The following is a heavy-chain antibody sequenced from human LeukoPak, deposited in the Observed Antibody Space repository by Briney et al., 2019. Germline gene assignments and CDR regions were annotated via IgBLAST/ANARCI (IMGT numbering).Heavy chain of an antibody. CDR3: ATSHDSSGNN. CDR2: ISYDGSTK. CDR1: GFTFSNYA. V-gene: IGHV3-30*03. D-gene: IGHD3-22*01. J-gene: IGHJ4*02. Sequence: PGGSLRLSCEASGFTFSNYAMHWVRRAPGKGLEWVALISYDGSTKHYADSVKGRFTISRDNARNSLYLQMNNLRVEDTGIYYCATSHDSSGNNWGQGTLVTVSS.